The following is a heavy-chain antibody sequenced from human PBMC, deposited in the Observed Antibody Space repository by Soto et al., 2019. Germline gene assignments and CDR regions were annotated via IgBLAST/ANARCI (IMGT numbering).Heavy chain of an antibody. J-gene: IGHJ4*02. V-gene: IGHV1-46*03. CDR2: INASGGRT. D-gene: IGHD2-21*02. Sequence: QVQLVQSGAEVKKPGASVKVSCKASGYTFTSYYVHWIRQAPGQGLEWMGIINASGGRTTYAPKFQGRVTMTSDTSTSTVYTALSSLTSEDTATYFCGRILPPATFDYWGQGTLVTVSS. CDR1: GYTFTSYY. CDR3: GRILPPATFDY.